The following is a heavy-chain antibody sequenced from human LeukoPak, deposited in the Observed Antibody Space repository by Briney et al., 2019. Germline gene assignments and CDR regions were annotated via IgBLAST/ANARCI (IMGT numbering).Heavy chain of an antibody. D-gene: IGHD4-17*01. CDR3: ARRHGDYRNLDY. CDR1: GYSFTSYW. CDR2: IYPGDSDT. V-gene: IGHV5-51*01. Sequence: GESLKISCKASGYSFTSYWIGWARQMPGKGLEWVGIIYPGDSDTRYSPSFQGQVTISADKAITTAYLQWSSLKASDSAMYYCARRHGDYRNLDYWGQGTLVTVSS. J-gene: IGHJ4*02.